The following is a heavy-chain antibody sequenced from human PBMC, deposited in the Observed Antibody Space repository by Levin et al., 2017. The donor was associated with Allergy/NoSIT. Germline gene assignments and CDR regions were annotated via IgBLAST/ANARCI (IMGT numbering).Heavy chain of an antibody. D-gene: IGHD3-10*01. CDR1: GFTFSSYG. CDR3: AKDLAPYGAGPFDY. V-gene: IGHV3-30*18. J-gene: IGHJ4*02. Sequence: LSLTCAASGFTFSSYGMHWVRQAPGKGLEWVAVISYDGSNKYYADSVKGRFTISRDNSKNTLYLQMNSLRAEDTAVYYCAKDLAPYGAGPFDYWGQGTLVTVSS. CDR2: ISYDGSNK.